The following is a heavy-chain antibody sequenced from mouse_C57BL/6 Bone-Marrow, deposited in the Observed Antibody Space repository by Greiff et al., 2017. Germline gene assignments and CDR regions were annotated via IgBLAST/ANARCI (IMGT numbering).Heavy chain of an antibody. CDR2: IYPSDSYT. Sequence: QVQLQQPGAELVRPGTSVKLSCKASGYTFTSYWMHWVKQRPGQGLEWIGVIYPSDSYTNYNQKFKGKATLTVDTSSSTAYMQLSSLTSEDSAVYYCARWDHWGQGTTLTVSS. J-gene: IGHJ2*01. V-gene: IGHV1-59*01. CDR1: GYTFTSYW. CDR3: ARWDH.